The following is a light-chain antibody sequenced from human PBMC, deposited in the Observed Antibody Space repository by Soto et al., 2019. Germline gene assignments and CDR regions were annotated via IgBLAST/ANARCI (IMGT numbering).Light chain of an antibody. Sequence: QSALTQPPSVSGSPGQSVTISCTGTSTDFVSYNRVSWYQQPPGTAPKLIMYEASNRPSGVPDRFSGSKSSNTASLTISGLQAADEADYYCSLYTSENTYVFGTGTKLTVL. CDR2: EAS. CDR3: SLYTSENTYV. CDR1: STDFVSYNR. J-gene: IGLJ1*01. V-gene: IGLV2-18*01.